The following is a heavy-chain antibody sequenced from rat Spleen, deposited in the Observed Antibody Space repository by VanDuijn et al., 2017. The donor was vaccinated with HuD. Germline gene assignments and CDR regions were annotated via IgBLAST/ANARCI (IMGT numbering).Heavy chain of an antibody. V-gene: IGHV5-27*01. D-gene: IGHD1-11*01. CDR3: ATDRGGYGPFDY. CDR1: GFTFSNYY. CDR2: ISPSGGST. Sequence: EVQLVESGGGLVQPGRSLKLSCAASGFTFSNYYMAWVRQAPTKGLEWVASISPSGGSTYYPDSVKGRFTISRDNAKSTQYLQMDSLRSEDTATYYCATDRGGYGPFDYWGQGVMVTVSS. J-gene: IGHJ2*01.